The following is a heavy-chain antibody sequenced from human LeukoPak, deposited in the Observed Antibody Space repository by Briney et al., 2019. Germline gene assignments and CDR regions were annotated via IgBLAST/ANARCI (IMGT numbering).Heavy chain of an antibody. Sequence: PGGSLRLSCAASGFTFSSYEMNWVRQAPGKGLDWVSYISTSGSTIYYADSVKGRFTISRDNAKNSLYLQMNSLRAEDTAVYYCAREKASTTGTTDYDYWGQGTLVTVSS. J-gene: IGHJ4*02. CDR1: GFTFSSYE. CDR3: AREKASTTGTTDYDY. D-gene: IGHD1-1*01. V-gene: IGHV3-48*03. CDR2: ISTSGSTI.